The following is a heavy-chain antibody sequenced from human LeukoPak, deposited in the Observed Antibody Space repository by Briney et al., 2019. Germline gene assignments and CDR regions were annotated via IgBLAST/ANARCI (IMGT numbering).Heavy chain of an antibody. CDR1: GFTFSYYA. CDR2: ISDGGGTP. J-gene: IGHJ4*02. D-gene: IGHD4-17*01. CDR3: AKDRTVTTLAGDY. Sequence: GGSLRLSCAASGFTFSYYAMSWVRQAPGKGLEWVAAISDGGGTPYYADAVKGRFTISRDNSKNTLDLQMNSLRAEDTAVYYCAKDRTVTTLAGDYWGQGTLVTVSS. V-gene: IGHV3-23*01.